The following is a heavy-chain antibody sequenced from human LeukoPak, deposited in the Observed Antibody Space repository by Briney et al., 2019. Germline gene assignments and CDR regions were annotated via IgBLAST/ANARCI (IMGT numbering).Heavy chain of an antibody. CDR3: ARDPGEGYFDY. D-gene: IGHD3-10*01. CDR1: GFTFSNYW. J-gene: IGHJ4*02. Sequence: GGSLRLSCAASGFTFSNYWMSWVRQAPGKGLEWVAKIKQDGSEKYYVDSVKGRFTISRGNAKNSLYLQVNSLRAEDTAVYYCARDPGEGYFDYWGQGTLVTVSS. CDR2: IKQDGSEK. V-gene: IGHV3-7*01.